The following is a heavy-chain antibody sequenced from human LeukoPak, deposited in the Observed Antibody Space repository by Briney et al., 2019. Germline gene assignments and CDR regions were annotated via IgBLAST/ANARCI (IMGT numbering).Heavy chain of an antibody. J-gene: IGHJ6*03. Sequence: SETLSLTCAVYGGSFSGYYWSWIRQPPGKGLEWIGEINHSGSTNYNPSLKSRVTVSVDTSKNQFSLKLSSVTAADTAVYYCARGPDYYRSGSYFGYYYYYYMDVWGKGTTVTVSS. V-gene: IGHV4-34*01. CDR2: INHSGST. D-gene: IGHD3-10*01. CDR1: GGSFSGYY. CDR3: ARGPDYYRSGSYFGYYYYYYMDV.